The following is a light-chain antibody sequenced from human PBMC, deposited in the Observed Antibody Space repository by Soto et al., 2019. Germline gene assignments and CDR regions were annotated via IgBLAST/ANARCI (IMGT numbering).Light chain of an antibody. CDR1: QSARIS. V-gene: IGKV3-15*01. CDR3: QQYNNWPPT. CDR2: DVS. J-gene: IGKJ5*01. Sequence: ETVITQSPATLSVSPGERATLSCRASQSARISLGWYQQKPGQAPRLLIYDVSTRATGVPARFSGSGSGTEFTLTISSPQSEDFAVYYCQQYNNWPPTFGQGTRLEI.